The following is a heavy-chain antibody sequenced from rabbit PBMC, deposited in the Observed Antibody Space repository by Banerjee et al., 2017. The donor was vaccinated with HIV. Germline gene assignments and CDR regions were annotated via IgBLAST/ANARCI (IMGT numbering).Heavy chain of an antibody. CDR1: GFSFSSSYW. CDR3: ARVGTYGDNGYDL. Sequence: QEQLEESGGDLVKPEGSLTLTCTASGFSFSSSYWICWVRQAPGKGLEWIACIYVGSSASTYYASWAKGRFTISKTSSTTVTLQMTSLTAADTATYFCARVGTYGDNGYDLWGPGTLVTVS. V-gene: IGHV1S45*01. D-gene: IGHD2-1*01. J-gene: IGHJ6*01. CDR2: IYVGSSAST.